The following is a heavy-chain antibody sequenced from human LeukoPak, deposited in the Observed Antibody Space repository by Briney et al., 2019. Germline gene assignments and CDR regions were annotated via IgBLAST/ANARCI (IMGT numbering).Heavy chain of an antibody. CDR1: GFTFSSYS. V-gene: IGHV3-48*01. J-gene: IGHJ3*02. CDR2: ISSSSSTI. Sequence: PGGSLRLSCAASGFTFSSYSMNWVRQAPGKGLEWVSYISSSSSTIYYADSVKGRFTISGDNAKNSLYLQMNSLRAEDTAVYYCARDRAFDIWGQGTMVTVSS. CDR3: ARDRAFDI.